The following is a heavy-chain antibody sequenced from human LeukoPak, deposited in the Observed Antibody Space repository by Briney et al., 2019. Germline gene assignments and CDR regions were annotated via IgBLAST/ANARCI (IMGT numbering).Heavy chain of an antibody. D-gene: IGHD6-19*01. Sequence: SETLSLTCTVSGGSISSYYCSWIRQPPGKGLEWIGYIYYSGSTNYNPSLKSRVTISVDTSKKQFSLKLSSVTAADTAVYYCARALSSAWPNWFDPWGQGTLVTVSS. CDR1: GGSISSYY. J-gene: IGHJ5*02. V-gene: IGHV4-59*01. CDR3: ARALSSAWPNWFDP. CDR2: IYYSGST.